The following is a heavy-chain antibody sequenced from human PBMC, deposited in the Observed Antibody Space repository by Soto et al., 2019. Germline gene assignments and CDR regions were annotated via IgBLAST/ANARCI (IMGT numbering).Heavy chain of an antibody. V-gene: IGHV3-11*06. J-gene: IGHJ4*02. D-gene: IGHD4-17*01. CDR1: GFTLSDFH. CDR2: ISGGSGYT. CDR3: AREYGRLDY. Sequence: QVQLVESGGGLVKPGGSLRLSCGASGFTLSDFHMSWIRQAPGKGLEWVSYISGGSGYTKYAGPVKGRFTISRDSAKNSLYLQMNSLRAEDTAVYYCAREYGRLDYWGQGTLVTVSS.